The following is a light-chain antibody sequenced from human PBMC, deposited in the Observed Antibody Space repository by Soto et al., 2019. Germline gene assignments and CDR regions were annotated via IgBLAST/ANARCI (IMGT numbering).Light chain of an antibody. V-gene: IGLV2-8*01. Sequence: QSVLTQPPSASGSPGQSVTISCTGTSSDVGGYNYVSWYQQHPGKAPKLMIYGVSKRPSGVPDRFSGSKSGNTASLTVSGLQAEDEADYYCSSYAGSNILFGTGTKLTVL. CDR1: SSDVGGYNY. CDR3: SSYAGSNIL. CDR2: GVS. J-gene: IGLJ1*01.